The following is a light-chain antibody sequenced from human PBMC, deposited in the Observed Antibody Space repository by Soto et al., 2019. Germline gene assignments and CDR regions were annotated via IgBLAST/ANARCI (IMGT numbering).Light chain of an antibody. J-gene: IGLJ2*01. CDR3: ISYTTSSTLYVV. Sequence: QSALTQPASVSGSPGQSITISCTGTSSDVGGYNYVSWYQQHPGKAPKLMIYDVSNRPSGVSNRFSGSKSGNTAYLTISGLQAEDEADYYCISYTTSSTLYVVFGGGTKLTVL. CDR2: DVS. CDR1: SSDVGGYNY. V-gene: IGLV2-14*01.